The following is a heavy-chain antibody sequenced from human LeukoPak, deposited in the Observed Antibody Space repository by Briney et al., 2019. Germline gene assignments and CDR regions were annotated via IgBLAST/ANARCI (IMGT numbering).Heavy chain of an antibody. J-gene: IGHJ4*02. CDR2: ISSSSSYI. V-gene: IGHV3-21*01. Sequence: PGRSLRLSCAASGFTFSSYSMNWVRQAPGKGLEWVSSISSSSSYIYYADSVKGRFTISRDNAKNSLYLQMNSLRAEDTAVYYCARGVWFGELFHFDYWGQGTLVTVSS. CDR3: ARGVWFGELFHFDY. CDR1: GFTFSSYS. D-gene: IGHD3-10*01.